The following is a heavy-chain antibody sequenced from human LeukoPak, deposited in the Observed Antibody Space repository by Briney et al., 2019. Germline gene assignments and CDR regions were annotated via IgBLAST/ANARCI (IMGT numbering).Heavy chain of an antibody. J-gene: IGHJ4*02. D-gene: IGHD2-15*01. CDR1: GFTFSSYA. V-gene: IGHV3-30-3*01. CDR2: ISYDGSNK. Sequence: PGGSLRLSCAASGFTFSSYAMHWVRQAPGKGLEWVAVISYDGSNKYYADSVKGRFTISRDNSKNTLYLQMNSLRAEDTAVYYCARGGSSYHFFDYWGQGTLVTVSS. CDR3: ARGGSSYHFFDY.